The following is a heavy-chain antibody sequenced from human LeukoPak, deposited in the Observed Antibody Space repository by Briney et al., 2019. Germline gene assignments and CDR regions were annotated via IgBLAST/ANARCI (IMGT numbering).Heavy chain of an antibody. Sequence: SETLSLTCTVSGGSISSYYWSWIRQPPGKGLEWIGYIYYSGSTNYNPSLKSRVTISVDTSKNQFSLKLSSVTAADTAVYYCARVAPSYYFDYWGQGTLVTVSS. CDR1: GGSISSYY. V-gene: IGHV4-59*01. J-gene: IGHJ4*02. CDR3: ARVAPSYYFDY. CDR2: IYYSGST.